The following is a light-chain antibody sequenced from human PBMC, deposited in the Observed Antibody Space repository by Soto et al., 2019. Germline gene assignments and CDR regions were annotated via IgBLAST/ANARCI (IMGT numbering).Light chain of an antibody. V-gene: IGKV3-20*01. Sequence: EIVLTQSPCTLSLSPGERATLSCRASQSVTSTYLAWYQQKAGQAPRLLIYGASSRATGVPDRFSGNGSGTDFTLTITRLEPEDFALYYCQQYGDSPITFGQGTRLEIK. CDR3: QQYGDSPIT. CDR2: GAS. CDR1: QSVTSTY. J-gene: IGKJ5*01.